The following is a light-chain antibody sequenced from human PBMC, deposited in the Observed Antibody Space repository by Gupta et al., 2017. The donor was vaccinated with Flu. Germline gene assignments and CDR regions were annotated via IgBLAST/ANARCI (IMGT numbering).Light chain of an antibody. CDR1: SGDVGGDNY. CDR3: GSDAGSNNWV. Sequence: VTIACTGTSGDVGGDNYVSWHQRTAANPHNLMIYEVSSRTAGAPGRFSGSKAGNTASLTVSGLQDEDAAEYYGGSDAGSNNWVFGGGTELTVL. V-gene: IGLV2-8*01. CDR2: EVS. J-gene: IGLJ3*02.